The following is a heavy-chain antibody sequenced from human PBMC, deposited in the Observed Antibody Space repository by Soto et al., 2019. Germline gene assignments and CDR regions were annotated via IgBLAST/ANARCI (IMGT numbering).Heavy chain of an antibody. D-gene: IGHD4-4*01. CDR1: GGSVSSGNYY. V-gene: IGHV4-61*01. CDR2: IYYSGST. CDR3: AKAGGGNPFDY. Sequence: QVQLQESGPGLVKPSETLSLTCTVSGGSVSSGNYYWSWIRQPPGKGLEWIGYIYYSGSTNYNPSLKSRVTISVVTSKNQFSLKRSSVTAADTAVYYCAKAGGGNPFDYWGQGTLVTVSS. J-gene: IGHJ4*02.